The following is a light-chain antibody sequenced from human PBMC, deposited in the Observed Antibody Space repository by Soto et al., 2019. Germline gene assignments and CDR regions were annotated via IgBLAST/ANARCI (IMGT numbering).Light chain of an antibody. CDR1: SSNIGGNS. CDR2: DDN. V-gene: IGLV1-51*01. CDR3: GSWDSSLSAYV. J-gene: IGLJ1*01. Sequence: SVLTQPPSVSAAPGQKVTISCSGSSSNIGGNSVSWYQQLPGAAPKLLIYDDNKRPSGIPDRFSGSKSGTSATLGITGFQTGDEADYYCGSWDSSLSAYVFGTGTKV.